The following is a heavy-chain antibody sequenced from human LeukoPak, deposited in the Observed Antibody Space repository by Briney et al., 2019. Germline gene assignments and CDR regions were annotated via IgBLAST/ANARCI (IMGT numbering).Heavy chain of an antibody. Sequence: ASVKVSCKASGYTFTSYSLHWVRQAPGQGLDWMGIINPSGGSTTYAQKFQGRVTMTRDTSTSTVYMELSSLRSEYTAVYYCARDRGPFSANYYFDFWGQGTLVTVSS. CDR3: ARDRGPFSANYYFDF. CDR1: GYTFTSYS. D-gene: IGHD3-10*01. J-gene: IGHJ4*02. CDR2: INPSGGST. V-gene: IGHV1-46*01.